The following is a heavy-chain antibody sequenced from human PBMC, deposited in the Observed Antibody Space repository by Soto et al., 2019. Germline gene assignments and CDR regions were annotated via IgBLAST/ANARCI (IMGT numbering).Heavy chain of an antibody. V-gene: IGHV4-34*01. CDR2: INHSGST. Sequence: SETLSLTCAVYGGSFSGYYWSWIRQPPGKGLEWIGEINHSGSTNYNPSLKSRVTISVDTSKNQFSLKLSSVTAADTAVYYCARGYSSSWVSSYYYGMDVWGQGTTVTVSS. J-gene: IGHJ6*02. D-gene: IGHD6-13*01. CDR3: ARGYSSSWVSSYYYGMDV. CDR1: GGSFSGYY.